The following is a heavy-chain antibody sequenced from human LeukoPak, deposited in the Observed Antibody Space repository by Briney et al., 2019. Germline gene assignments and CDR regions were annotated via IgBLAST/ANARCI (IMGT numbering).Heavy chain of an antibody. CDR3: ARDLSLGYCSGGSCYYFDY. Sequence: PGGSLRLSCAASGFTFSSYWTSWVRQAPGKGLEWVANIKQDGSEKYYVDSVKGRFTISRDNAKNSLYLQMNSLRAEDTAVYYCARDLSLGYCSGGSCYYFDYWGQGTLVTVSS. D-gene: IGHD2-15*01. CDR1: GFTFSSYW. J-gene: IGHJ4*02. CDR2: IKQDGSEK. V-gene: IGHV3-7*01.